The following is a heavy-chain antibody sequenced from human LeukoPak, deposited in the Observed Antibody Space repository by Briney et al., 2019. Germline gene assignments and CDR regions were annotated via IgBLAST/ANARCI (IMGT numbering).Heavy chain of an antibody. CDR2: IYHSGST. CDR3: ARGRVSSSTWYSTYYYYFYMDV. Sequence: SETLSLTCAVSGGSISSRNWWSWVRPPPGKGLEWIGEIYHSGSTNYNPSLKTRVTISVDKSKNQFSLKLSSVTAADTAVYFCARGRVSSSTWYSTYYYYFYMDVWGKGTTVTVSS. CDR1: GGSISSRNW. V-gene: IGHV4-4*02. D-gene: IGHD1-1*01. J-gene: IGHJ6*03.